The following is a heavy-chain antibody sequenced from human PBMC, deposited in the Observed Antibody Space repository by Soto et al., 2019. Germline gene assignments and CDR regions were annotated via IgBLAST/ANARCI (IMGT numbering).Heavy chain of an antibody. CDR1: GGTFSSYA. Sequence: SVKVSCKASGGTFSSYAISWVRQAPGQGLEWMGGIIPIFGTANYAQKFQGRVTITADESTSTAYMELSSLRSEDTAVYYFARPNWGYSSGWYQGAFDIWGQGTMVTVSS. CDR2: IIPIFGTA. CDR3: ARPNWGYSSGWYQGAFDI. J-gene: IGHJ3*02. D-gene: IGHD6-19*01. V-gene: IGHV1-69*13.